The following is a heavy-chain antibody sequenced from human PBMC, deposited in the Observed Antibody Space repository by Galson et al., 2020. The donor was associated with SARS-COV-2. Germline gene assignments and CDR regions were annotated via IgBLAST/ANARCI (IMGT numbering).Heavy chain of an antibody. V-gene: IGHV4-34*01. CDR1: GGSFSGYY. Sequence: SETLSLTCAVYGGSFSGYYWSWIRQPPGKGLEWIGEINHSGSTNYNPSLKSRVTISVDTSKNQFSLKLSSVTAADTAVYYCASIQYLGATTGAFDIWGQGTMVTVSS. CDR3: ASIQYLGATTGAFDI. J-gene: IGHJ3*02. D-gene: IGHD1-26*01. CDR2: INHSGST.